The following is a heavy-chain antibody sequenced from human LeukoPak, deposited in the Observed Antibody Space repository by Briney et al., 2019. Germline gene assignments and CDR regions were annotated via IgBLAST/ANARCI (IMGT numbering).Heavy chain of an antibody. CDR3: FRGPRIFGP. V-gene: IGHV4-34*01. D-gene: IGHD3-3*01. CDR2: ITHTGSA. J-gene: IGHJ5*02. CDR1: GGSFSDFH. Sequence: PSETLSLTCAVYGGSFSDFHWSWIRQTPGKGLEWIAEITHTGSANYNPSLKNRVTISVDPSKKQFSLKLRSVTAADTAVYYCFRGPRIFGPWGQGTLVTVSS.